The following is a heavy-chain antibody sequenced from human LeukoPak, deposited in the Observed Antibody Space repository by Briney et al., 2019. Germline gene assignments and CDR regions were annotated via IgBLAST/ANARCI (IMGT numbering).Heavy chain of an antibody. CDR1: GYTFTSYD. CDR3: ARAPRSRGFDY. D-gene: IGHD3-10*01. Sequence: VASVKVSFTASGYTFTSYDFNWLRQATGQGPEWMGWMNPNSGATGYAQKFQGRVTMTRSASINTAYMELTNLRSEDTAVYYCARAPRSRGFDYWGQGTLVTVSS. J-gene: IGHJ4*02. V-gene: IGHV1-8*01. CDR2: MNPNSGAT.